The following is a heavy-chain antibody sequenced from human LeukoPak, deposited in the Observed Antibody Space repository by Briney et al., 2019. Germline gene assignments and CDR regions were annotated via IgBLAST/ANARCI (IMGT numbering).Heavy chain of an antibody. D-gene: IGHD6-25*01. Sequence: TGGSLRLSCAASGFTFNEFWMHWVRQVPGKGLMWVARIHKDGLHTWYADSMKGRFTISRDNAENTVYLQLNSLRVEDTAVYYCARHSEAAGTYYLDHSGQGNLVTVSS. CDR1: GFTFNEFW. V-gene: IGHV3-74*01. CDR2: IHKDGLHT. J-gene: IGHJ4*02. CDR3: ARHSEAAGTYYLDH.